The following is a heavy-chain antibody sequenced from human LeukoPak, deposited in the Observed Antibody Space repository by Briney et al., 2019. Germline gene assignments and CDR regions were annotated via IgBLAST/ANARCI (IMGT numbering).Heavy chain of an antibody. CDR1: GFTFSSYE. Sequence: GGSLRLSCAASGFTFSSYEMNWVRQAPRKGLEWVSYISSSGSTIYYADSVKGRFTISRDNAKNSLYLQMNSLRAEDTAVYYCAREGVGGTVVTFGYYYYGMDVWGQGTTVTVSS. J-gene: IGHJ6*02. D-gene: IGHD4-23*01. V-gene: IGHV3-48*03. CDR2: ISSSGSTI. CDR3: AREGVGGTVVTFGYYYYGMDV.